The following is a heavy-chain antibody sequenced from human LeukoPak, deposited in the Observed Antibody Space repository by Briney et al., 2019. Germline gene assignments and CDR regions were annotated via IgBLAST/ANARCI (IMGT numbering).Heavy chain of an antibody. J-gene: IGHJ4*02. CDR1: GGSISSSTYY. CDR2: INYSGST. V-gene: IGHV4-39*07. CDR3: ASGYSYDLFDY. D-gene: IGHD5-18*01. Sequence: KSSETLPLTCTVSGGSISSSTYYWGWIRQPPGKGLEWIGSINYSGSTYYNPSLKSRVTISVDTSRNQLSLKLSSVTAADTAVYYCASGYSYDLFDYWGQGTLATVS.